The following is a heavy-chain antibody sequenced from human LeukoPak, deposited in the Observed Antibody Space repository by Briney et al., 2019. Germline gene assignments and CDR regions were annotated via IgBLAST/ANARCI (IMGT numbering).Heavy chain of an antibody. CDR1: GYTFTSYY. CDR2: INPSGGST. CDR3: ARQEQDIVVVVAANWFDP. D-gene: IGHD2-15*01. J-gene: IGHJ5*02. V-gene: IGHV1-46*01. Sequence: ASVKVSRKASGYTFTSYYMHWVRQAPGQGLEWMGIINPSGGSTSYAQKFQGRVTMTRDTSTSTVYMELSSLRSEDTAVYYCARQEQDIVVVVAANWFDPWGQGTLVTVSS.